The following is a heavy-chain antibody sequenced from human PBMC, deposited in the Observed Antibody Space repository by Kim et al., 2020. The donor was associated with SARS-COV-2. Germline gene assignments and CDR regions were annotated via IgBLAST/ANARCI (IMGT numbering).Heavy chain of an antibody. CDR3: ARDWNWGIDV. CDR2: ISVTDAI. D-gene: IGHD7-27*01. V-gene: IGHV3-48*02. J-gene: IGHJ4*02. Sequence: WGSLRLSCAASGFTFTTYNMNWVRQAPGKGLEWISYISVTDAIYYADSVKGRFTISRDDAKNSLDLQMTNMRDEDTAVYYCARDWNWGIDVWGQGTLVTVSS. CDR1: GFTFTTYN.